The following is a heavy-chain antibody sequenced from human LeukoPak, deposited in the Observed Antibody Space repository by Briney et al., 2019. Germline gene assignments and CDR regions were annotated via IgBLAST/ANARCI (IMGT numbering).Heavy chain of an antibody. CDR3: ARLRGWQYSYAHGAFDI. Sequence: PSETLSLTCTVSGYSISSGYYWGWIRQPPGKGLEWIGSIYHSGSTYYNPSLKSRVTISVDTSKNQFSLKLSSVTAADTAVYYCARLRGWQYSYAHGAFDIWGQGTMVTVSS. V-gene: IGHV4-38-2*02. CDR2: IYHSGST. CDR1: GYSISSGYY. D-gene: IGHD5-18*01. J-gene: IGHJ3*02.